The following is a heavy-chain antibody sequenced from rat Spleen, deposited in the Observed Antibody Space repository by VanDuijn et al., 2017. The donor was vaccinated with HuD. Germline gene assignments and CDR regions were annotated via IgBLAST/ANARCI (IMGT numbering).Heavy chain of an antibody. V-gene: IGHV3-3*01. CDR1: GYSITSGYG. Sequence: EVQLQESGPGLVKPSQSLSLTCSVTGYSITSGYGWNWIRKFPGNKLEWMGYINSAGSTNYNPPLKSQISITRDTSKNQFFLQLTSVTTKDTATYYCARRGLQSYYFDYWGQGVMVTVSS. D-gene: IGHD1-1*01. CDR2: INSAGST. CDR3: ARRGLQSYYFDY. J-gene: IGHJ2*01.